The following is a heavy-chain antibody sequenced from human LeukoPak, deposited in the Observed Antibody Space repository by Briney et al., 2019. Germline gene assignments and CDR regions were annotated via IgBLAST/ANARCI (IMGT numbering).Heavy chain of an antibody. D-gene: IGHD3-22*01. CDR3: ARGLDYYDSSGYLFGWFDP. CDR1: GGSISSGGYY. CDR2: IYYSGST. J-gene: IGHJ5*02. V-gene: IGHV4-31*03. Sequence: SETLSLTRTVSGGSISSGGYYWSWIRQHPGKGLEWIGYIYYSGSTYYNPSLKSRVTISVDTSKNQFSLKLSSVTAADTAVYYCARGLDYYDSSGYLFGWFDPWGQGTLVTVSS.